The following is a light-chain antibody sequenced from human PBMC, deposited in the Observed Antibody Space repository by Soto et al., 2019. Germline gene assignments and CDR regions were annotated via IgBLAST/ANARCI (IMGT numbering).Light chain of an antibody. J-gene: IGLJ1*01. V-gene: IGLV2-14*01. CDR3: ISYTGSSTSYV. CDR2: EVT. CDR1: SSDVGSYSH. Sequence: QSALNQPACVSLSPGQSITISCIGTSSDVGSYSHVAWYQQFPGKTPKLIIYEVTYRPSGVSHRFSASKSGNTASLTISGLQAGDEADYYCISYTGSSTSYVFGTGTRSPS.